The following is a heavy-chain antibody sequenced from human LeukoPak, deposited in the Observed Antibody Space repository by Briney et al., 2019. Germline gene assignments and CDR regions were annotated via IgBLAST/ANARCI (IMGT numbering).Heavy chain of an antibody. V-gene: IGHV3-23*01. CDR2: ISSGGGAT. CDR1: GFTLTTYA. J-gene: IGHJ4*02. D-gene: IGHD2-15*01. Sequence: PGGSLRLSCAASGFTLTTYALSWVRQAPGKGLEWVSAISSGGGATFYQDSVKGRFTISRDSSENTLYLQMKTLRANDTAVDYCARQLGYCSDGSCYFDYWGQGTLVTVYS. CDR3: ARQLGYCSDGSCYFDY.